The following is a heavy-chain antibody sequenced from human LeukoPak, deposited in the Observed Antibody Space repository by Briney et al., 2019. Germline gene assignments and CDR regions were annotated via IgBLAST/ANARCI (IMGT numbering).Heavy chain of an antibody. CDR3: ARDPDTASPMDV. CDR1: GGTFSSYA. CDR2: IIPIFGTA. Sequence: SVKVFCMDSGGTFSSYAISWGRQAPGQGLEWMGGIIPIFGTANYAQKFQGRVTITADKSTSTAYMELSSLRSEDTAVYYCARDPDTASPMDVWGKGTTVTVSS. D-gene: IGHD5-18*01. J-gene: IGHJ6*04. V-gene: IGHV1-69*06.